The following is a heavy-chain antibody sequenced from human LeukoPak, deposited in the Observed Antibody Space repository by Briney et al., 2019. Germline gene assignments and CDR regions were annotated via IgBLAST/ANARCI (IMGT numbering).Heavy chain of an antibody. Sequence: GGSLRLSCAASGFTFSSYEMNWVRQAPGKGLEGVSYISSGANKMYYAESAKGRFSISRDNAKNSLYLQMNSLRAEDTAVYYCARVWGSSMIETNYIDLWGRGTLVTVSS. CDR3: ARVWGSSMIETNYIDL. J-gene: IGHJ2*01. CDR2: ISSGANKM. CDR1: GFTFSSYE. V-gene: IGHV3-48*03. D-gene: IGHD3-22*01.